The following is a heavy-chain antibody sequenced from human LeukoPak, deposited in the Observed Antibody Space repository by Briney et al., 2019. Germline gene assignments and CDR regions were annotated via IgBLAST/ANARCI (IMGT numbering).Heavy chain of an antibody. CDR3: ARVYCGGDCYSDDAFDI. Sequence: SETLSLTCTVSGGSISSYYWSWIRQPPGKGLEWIGYIYYSGSTNYNPSLKSRVTISVDTSKNQFSLKLSSVTAADTAVYYCARVYCGGDCYSDDAFDISGQGTMVTVSS. V-gene: IGHV4-59*01. D-gene: IGHD2-21*02. CDR1: GGSISSYY. J-gene: IGHJ3*02. CDR2: IYYSGST.